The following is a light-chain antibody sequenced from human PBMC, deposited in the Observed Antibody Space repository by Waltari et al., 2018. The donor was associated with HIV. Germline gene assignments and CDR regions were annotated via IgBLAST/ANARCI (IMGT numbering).Light chain of an antibody. CDR1: KLGSKY. Sequence: SYDLTQPPSVSVSPGQTAIITCSAHKLGSKYASWYQQRPGQSPVLVIYQDATRPQRVPERFSGSNAGHTATLTNRGTQAMEEADYYCQAWDNSAAVFGGGTKLTVL. CDR2: QDA. CDR3: QAWDNSAAV. J-gene: IGLJ2*01. V-gene: IGLV3-1*01.